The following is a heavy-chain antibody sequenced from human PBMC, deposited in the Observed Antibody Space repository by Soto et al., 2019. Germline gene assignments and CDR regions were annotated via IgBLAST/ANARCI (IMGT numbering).Heavy chain of an antibody. CDR3: AKSLDIHYKNWFDP. Sequence: VGSLRLSCAASGLTFSSYSMNWVRQAPGKGLEWVSSISSSNSKTYYADSVKGRFTISRDNSKNTLYLDMNSLRAEDTAVYYCAKSLDIHYKNWFDPWGQGTLVTVSS. D-gene: IGHD4-4*01. J-gene: IGHJ5*02. CDR1: GLTFSSYS. V-gene: IGHV3-21*04. CDR2: ISSSNSKT.